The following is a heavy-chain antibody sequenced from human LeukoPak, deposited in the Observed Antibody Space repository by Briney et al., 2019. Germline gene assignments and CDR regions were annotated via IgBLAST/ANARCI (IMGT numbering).Heavy chain of an antibody. CDR3: AKDMRSYGSLFDY. Sequence: PGRPGRLSCAASGFTFSSYGMHRVRQAPGKGLEWVAVISYDGSNKYYADSVKGRFTISRDNSKNTLYLQMNSLRAEDTAVYYCAKDMRSYGSLFDYRFRGTLATVSS. D-gene: IGHD5-18*01. V-gene: IGHV3-30*18. CDR2: ISYDGSNK. J-gene: IGHJ4*02. CDR1: GFTFSSYG.